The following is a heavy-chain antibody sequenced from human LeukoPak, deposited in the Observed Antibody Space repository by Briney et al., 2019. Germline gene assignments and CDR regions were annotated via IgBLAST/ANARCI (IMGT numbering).Heavy chain of an antibody. CDR2: IYYSGST. CDR1: GGSISSSSYY. Sequence: PSETLSLTCTVSGGSISSSSYYWGWIRQPPGKGLEWIGSIYYSGSTYYNPSLKSRVTISVDTSKNQFSLKLSSVTAADTAVYYCAREFRLRWLQLGGNFFDYWGQGTLVTVSS. CDR3: AREFRLRWLQLGGNFFDY. V-gene: IGHV4-39*07. D-gene: IGHD5-24*01. J-gene: IGHJ4*02.